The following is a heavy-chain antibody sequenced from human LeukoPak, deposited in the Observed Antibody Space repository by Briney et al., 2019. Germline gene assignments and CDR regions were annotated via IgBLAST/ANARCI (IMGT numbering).Heavy chain of an antibody. CDR1: GFTFSSYD. Sequence: GGSLRLSCAASGFTFSSYDMHWVRQATGKGLEWVSAIGTAGDTYYSGSVKGRFTISRENAKNSLYLQMNSLRAGDTAVYYCARMGTSYGYRAFDIWGQGTMVTVSS. CDR2: IGTAGDT. V-gene: IGHV3-13*01. D-gene: IGHD5-18*01. CDR3: ARMGTSYGYRAFDI. J-gene: IGHJ3*02.